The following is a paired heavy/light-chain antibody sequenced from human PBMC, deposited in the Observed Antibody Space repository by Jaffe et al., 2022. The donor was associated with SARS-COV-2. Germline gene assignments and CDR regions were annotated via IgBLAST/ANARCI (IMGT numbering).Heavy chain of an antibody. Sequence: EVQLLESGGGLVQPGGSLRLSCAASGFTFSSYAMSWVRQAPGKGLEWVSAISGSGGSTYYADSVKGRFTISRDNSKNTLYLQMNSLRAEDTAVYYCAKGEDIVVVVGRPDYYYYGMDVWGQGTTVTVSS. CDR3: AKGEDIVVVVGRPDYYYYGMDV. V-gene: IGHV3-23*01. D-gene: IGHD2-15*01. CDR2: ISGSGGST. J-gene: IGHJ6*02. CDR1: GFTFSSYA.
Light chain of an antibody. CDR2: EVS. CDR1: SSDVGSYNL. Sequence: QSALTQPASVSGSPGQSITISCTGTSSDVGSYNLVSWYQQHPGKAPKLMIYEVSKRPSGVSNRFSGSKSGNTASLTISGLQAEDEADYYCCSYAGSSTFGYVFGTGTKVTVL. J-gene: IGLJ1*01. CDR3: CSYAGSSTFGYV. V-gene: IGLV2-23*02.